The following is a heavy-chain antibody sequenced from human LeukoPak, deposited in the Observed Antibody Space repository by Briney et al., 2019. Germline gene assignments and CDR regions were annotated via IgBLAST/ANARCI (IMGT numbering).Heavy chain of an antibody. V-gene: IGHV1-2*02. D-gene: IGHD3-22*01. Sequence: ASVKVSCKASGYTFTGYYMHWVRQAPGQGLEWMGWINPNSGGTNYAQKFQGRVTMTRDTSISTAYMELSRLRSDDTAVYYWARARYHSSGYYGYWGQGTLVTVSS. CDR1: GYTFTGYY. CDR3: ARARYHSSGYYGY. CDR2: INPNSGGT. J-gene: IGHJ4*02.